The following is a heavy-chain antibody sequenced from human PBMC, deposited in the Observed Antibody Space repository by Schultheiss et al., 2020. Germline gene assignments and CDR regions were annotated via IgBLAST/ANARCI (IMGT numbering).Heavy chain of an antibody. CDR2: IYYSGST. D-gene: IGHD3-3*01. CDR1: GGSFSGYY. Sequence: SETLSLTCAVYGGSFSGYYWSWIRQPPGKGLEWIGYIYYSGSTNYNPSLKSRVTISVDTSKNQFSLKLSSVTAADTAVYYCARDYGLRTPCFDYWGQGSLVTVSS. V-gene: IGHV4-59*12. J-gene: IGHJ4*02. CDR3: ARDYGLRTPCFDY.